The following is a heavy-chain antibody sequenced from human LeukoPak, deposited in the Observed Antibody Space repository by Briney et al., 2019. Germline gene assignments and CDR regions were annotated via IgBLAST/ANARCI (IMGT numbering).Heavy chain of an antibody. Sequence: PSETLSLTCKVSGYSIGIAYSWAWLRQPPGKGLEWIGSIFHTGRTVYNPLYESRLTISMDTSKNEFFLRLNSVTAADTAVYFCARDGGYPTTDEGFDPWGLGTLVTVSS. CDR2: IFHTGRT. J-gene: IGHJ5*02. CDR1: GYSIGIAYS. CDR3: ARDGGYPTTDEGFDP. V-gene: IGHV4-38-2*02. D-gene: IGHD5-12*01.